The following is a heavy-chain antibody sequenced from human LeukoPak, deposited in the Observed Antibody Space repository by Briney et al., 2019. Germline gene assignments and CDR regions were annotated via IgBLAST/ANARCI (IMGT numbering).Heavy chain of an antibody. J-gene: IGHJ4*02. Sequence: GASVKVSCKASGYDFTSVGITWVRQAPGRGLEWMGWISPYNGNTRYVQKLQGRVTMTTDTSTSTAYMELRSLRFDDTAVYYCARAGSGSGWYFDYWGQGTLVTVSS. CDR2: ISPYNGNT. D-gene: IGHD6-19*01. CDR1: GYDFTSVG. V-gene: IGHV1-18*01. CDR3: ARAGSGSGWYFDY.